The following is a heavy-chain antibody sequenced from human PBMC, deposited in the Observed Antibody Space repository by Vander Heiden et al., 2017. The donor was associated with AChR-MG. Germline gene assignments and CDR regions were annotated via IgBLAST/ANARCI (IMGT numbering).Heavy chain of an antibody. CDR3: ARGCRFLESNFDY. J-gene: IGHJ4*02. D-gene: IGHD3-3*01. CDR1: GFTFSSYW. V-gene: IGHV3-7*01. CDR2: IKQDGSEK. Sequence: EVQLVESGGGLVQSGGSLRLSCAASGFTFSSYWMSWVRQAPGKGLEWVANIKQDGSEKYYVDSVKGRFTISRDNAKNSLYLQMNSLRAEDTAVYYCARGCRFLESNFDYWGQGTLVTVSS.